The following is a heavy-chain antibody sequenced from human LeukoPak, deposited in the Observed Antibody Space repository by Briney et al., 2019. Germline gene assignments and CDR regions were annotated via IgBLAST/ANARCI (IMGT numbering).Heavy chain of an antibody. CDR2: INPNSGGT. V-gene: IGHV1-2*02. CDR3: ARDGYSSTEDWFDP. J-gene: IGHJ5*02. Sequence: VSVKVSCKASGYTFTGYYMHWVRQAPGQGLEWMGWINPNSGGTNYAQKFQGRVTMTRDTSISTAYMELSRLRSDDTAVYYCARDGYSSTEDWFDPWGQGTLVTVSS. CDR1: GYTFTGYY. D-gene: IGHD6-13*01.